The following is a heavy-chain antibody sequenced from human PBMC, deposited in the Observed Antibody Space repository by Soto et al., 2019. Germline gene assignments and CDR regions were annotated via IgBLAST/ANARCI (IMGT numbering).Heavy chain of an antibody. V-gene: IGHV3-33*08. CDR2: IWYDGSNK. J-gene: IGHJ6*02. CDR3: ASEYCSGGTCYYYGMDV. D-gene: IGHD2-15*01. Sequence: GGSLRLSCAASGFTFSGSAMHWVRQAPDKGLEWVALIWYDGSNKYYADSVKGRFTISRDNSKNTLYLQMNSLRAEDTAVYYCASEYCSGGTCYYYGMDVWGQGTTVTV. CDR1: GFTFSGSA.